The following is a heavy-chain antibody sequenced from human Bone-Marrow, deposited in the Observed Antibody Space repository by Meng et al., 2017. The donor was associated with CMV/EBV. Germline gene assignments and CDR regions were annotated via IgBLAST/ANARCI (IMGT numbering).Heavy chain of an antibody. CDR3: ARDGGRGYSYGHFDY. J-gene: IGHJ4*02. D-gene: IGHD5-18*01. CDR1: GGSISSSSYY. CDR2: IYYSGST. V-gene: IGHV4-39*07. Sequence: GSLRLSCTVSGGSISSSSYYWGWIRQPPGKGLEWIGSIYYSGSTYYNPSLKSRVTISVDTSKNQFSLKLSSVTAADTAVYYCARDGGRGYSYGHFDYWGQGTLVTVSS.